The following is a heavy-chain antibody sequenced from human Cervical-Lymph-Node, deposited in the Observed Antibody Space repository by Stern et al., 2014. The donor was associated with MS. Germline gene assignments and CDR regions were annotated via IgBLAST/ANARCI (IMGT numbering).Heavy chain of an antibody. D-gene: IGHD6-19*01. V-gene: IGHV3-11*01. Sequence: VQLVQSGGGLVKPGGSLRLSCAASGFIFRDYYMSWIRRAPGKGLEWVSYISSSGSSIFYADSGKGRFPISRDNAENSLYLQMNSLRAEDTAVYYCARGDRAVTGAIDYWGQGTLVTVSS. CDR3: ARGDRAVTGAIDY. CDR1: GFIFRDYY. CDR2: ISSSGSSI. J-gene: IGHJ4*02.